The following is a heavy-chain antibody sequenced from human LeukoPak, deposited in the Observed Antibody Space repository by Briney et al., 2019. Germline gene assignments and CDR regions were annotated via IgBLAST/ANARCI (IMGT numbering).Heavy chain of an antibody. Sequence: GESLKISCKGSGYSFTSYWIGWVRQMPGKGLEWMGIIYPGDSDTRYSPSFQGQVTISADKSISTACLQWSSLKASDTAMYYCARSVSDSSGYYYGPYYYYGMDVWGQGTTVTVSS. CDR1: GYSFTSYW. D-gene: IGHD3-22*01. CDR2: IYPGDSDT. CDR3: ARSVSDSSGYYYGPYYYYGMDV. J-gene: IGHJ6*02. V-gene: IGHV5-51*01.